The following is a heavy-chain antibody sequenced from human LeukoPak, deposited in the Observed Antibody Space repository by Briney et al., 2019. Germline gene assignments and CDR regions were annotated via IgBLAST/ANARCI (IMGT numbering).Heavy chain of an antibody. J-gene: IGHJ3*02. CDR2: INPSGGST. CDR3: ARGRITIFGVVIGGGAFDI. D-gene: IGHD3-3*01. CDR1: GYTFTSYY. Sequence: ASVKVSCKASGYTFTSYYMHWVRQAPGQGLEWMGIINPSGGSTSYAQKFQGRVTMTRDMSTSTVYMELSSLRSEDTAVYYCARGRITIFGVVIGGGAFDIWGQGTMVTVSS. V-gene: IGHV1-46*01.